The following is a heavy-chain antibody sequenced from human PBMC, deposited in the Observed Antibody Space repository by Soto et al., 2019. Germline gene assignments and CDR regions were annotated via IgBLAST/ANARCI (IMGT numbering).Heavy chain of an antibody. CDR1: GFSFSSYA. CDR2: ISHDANIK. CDR3: AKELAYGDFWRGLEY. V-gene: IGHV3-30*18. Sequence: QVQLVESGGGVVQPGRSLRLSCAASGFSFSSYAMHWVRQAPGKGLEWVAIISHDANIKRYADFVEGRFIVFRDNSDNNLLLQMESLKTDDTAVYYCAKELAYGDFWRGLEYWGQGTLVTVAS. J-gene: IGHJ4*02. D-gene: IGHD3-3*01.